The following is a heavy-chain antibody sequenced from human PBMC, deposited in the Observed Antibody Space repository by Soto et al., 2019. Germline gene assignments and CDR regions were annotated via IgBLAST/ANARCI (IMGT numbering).Heavy chain of an antibody. CDR3: ARVTSMVRGVIDNWFDP. D-gene: IGHD3-10*01. V-gene: IGHV1-69*01. CDR2: IIPMYGPA. CDR1: GGTFSSYS. Sequence: QVPLVQSGAEVKKPGSSVTVSCKASGGTFSSYSIHWERQAPGQGLEWMGGIIPMYGPAKYAQRFQGRVTITADESTTTVYMELTSLTSQDTAVYYCARVTSMVRGVIDNWFDPWGHGTLVTGSS. J-gene: IGHJ5*02.